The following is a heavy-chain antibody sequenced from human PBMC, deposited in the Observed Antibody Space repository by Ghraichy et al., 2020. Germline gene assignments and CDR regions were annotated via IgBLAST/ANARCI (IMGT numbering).Heavy chain of an antibody. D-gene: IGHD2-21*01. Sequence: GGSLRLSCAASGFTFSSYAMHWVRQAPGKGLEYVSAISSNGGSTYYANSVKGRFTISRDNSKNTLYLQMGSLRAEDMAVYYCARNSAGVRRAFDIWGQGTMVTVSS. V-gene: IGHV3-64*01. CDR3: ARNSAGVRRAFDI. CDR1: GFTFSSYA. J-gene: IGHJ3*02. CDR2: ISSNGGST.